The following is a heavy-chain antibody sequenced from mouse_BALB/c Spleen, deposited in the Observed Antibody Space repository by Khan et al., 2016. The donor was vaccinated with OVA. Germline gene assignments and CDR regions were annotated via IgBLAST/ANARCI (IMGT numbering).Heavy chain of an antibody. J-gene: IGHJ2*01. CDR2: INPHIGET. CDR1: GYSFTGYF. Sequence: EVQLQESGPELVKPGASVKISCKASGYSFTGYFMNWVMQSHGKSLEWIGRINPHIGETLYNQKFKGKATLTVDESSRTAHMELRSLASEDSAVFDWLRNTGSHHAYWGHGTTLTVSS. V-gene: IGHV1-20*02. D-gene: IGHD1-1*01. CDR3: LRNTGSHHAY.